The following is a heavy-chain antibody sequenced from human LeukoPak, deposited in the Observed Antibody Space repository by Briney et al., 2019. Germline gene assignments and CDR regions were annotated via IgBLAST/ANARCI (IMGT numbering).Heavy chain of an antibody. CDR1: GGSISSYY. Sequence: SETLSLTCTVSGGSISSYYWSWIRQPPGKGLEWIGYIYYSGSTNYNPSLKSRVTISVDTSKNQFSLKLSSVTAADAAVYYCARQEMADAFDIWGQGTMVTVSS. D-gene: IGHD5-24*01. CDR3: ARQEMADAFDI. J-gene: IGHJ3*02. CDR2: IYYSGST. V-gene: IGHV4-59*08.